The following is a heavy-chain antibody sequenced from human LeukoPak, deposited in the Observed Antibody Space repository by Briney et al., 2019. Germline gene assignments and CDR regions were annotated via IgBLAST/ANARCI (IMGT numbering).Heavy chain of an antibody. V-gene: IGHV7-4-1*02. Sequence: ASVKVSCKTSGYTFTSYAISWVRQAPGQGLEWMGWINTNTGNPTYAQGFAGRYVFSLDTSVSTAYLQISGLKADDTAVYYCGRDPKLGIRGYTYGYIDSWGQGTLVTVSS. D-gene: IGHD5-18*01. J-gene: IGHJ4*02. CDR1: GYTFTSYA. CDR3: GRDPKLGIRGYTYGYIDS. CDR2: INTNTGNP.